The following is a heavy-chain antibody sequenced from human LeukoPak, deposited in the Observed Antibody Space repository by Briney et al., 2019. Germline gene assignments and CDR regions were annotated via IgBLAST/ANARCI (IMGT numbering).Heavy chain of an antibody. CDR1: GFTFSSYA. V-gene: IGHV3-64*01. CDR3: ARGSGSYFYYFDY. Sequence: GGSLRLSCAASGFTFSSYAMHWVRQAPGKGLEYVSAISTNGGSTYYANSVKGRFTISRDNSKNTLYLQMGSLRAEDMAVYYCARGSGSYFYYFDYWGQGTLVTVSS. CDR2: ISTNGGST. D-gene: IGHD1-26*01. J-gene: IGHJ4*02.